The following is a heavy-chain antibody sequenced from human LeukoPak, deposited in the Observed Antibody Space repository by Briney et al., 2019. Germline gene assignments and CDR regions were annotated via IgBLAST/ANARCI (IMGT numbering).Heavy chain of an antibody. CDR2: INSDGSST. V-gene: IGHV3-74*01. Sequence: GGSLRLSCAASGFTFSSYWMHWVRQAPGKGLVWVSRINSDGSSTSYADSVKGRFTISRDNAKNTLYLQMNSLRAEDTAVYYCARVCDILTGYYYFDYWGQGTLVTVSS. CDR1: GFTFSSYW. CDR3: ARVCDILTGYYYFDY. J-gene: IGHJ4*02. D-gene: IGHD3-9*01.